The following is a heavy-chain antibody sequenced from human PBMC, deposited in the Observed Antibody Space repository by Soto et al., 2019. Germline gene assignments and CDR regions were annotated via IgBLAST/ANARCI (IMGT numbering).Heavy chain of an antibody. J-gene: IGHJ4*02. CDR3: ARGEKTLFSRGSPGL. Sequence: NPSDTLSLTCTVSGGSIISGGYYWSWIRQHPGKGLEWIGYIYYSGSTYYNPSLKSRVTISVDTSKNQFSLKLSSVTAAGTAVYYCARGEKTLFSRGSPGLWGQGTLVTVSS. CDR2: IYYSGST. V-gene: IGHV4-31*03. CDR1: GGSIISGGYY. D-gene: IGHD3-10*01.